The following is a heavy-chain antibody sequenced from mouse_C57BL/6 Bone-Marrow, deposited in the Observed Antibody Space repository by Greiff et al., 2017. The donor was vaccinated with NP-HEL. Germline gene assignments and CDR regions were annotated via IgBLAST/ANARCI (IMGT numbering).Heavy chain of an antibody. CDR3: ARWEVYSNYVGFAY. J-gene: IGHJ3*01. V-gene: IGHV1-55*01. CDR2: IYPGSGST. Sequence: VQLQQPGAELVKPGASVKMSCKASGYTFTSYWITWVKQRPGQGLEWIGDIYPGSGSTNSNEKFKSKATLTVDTSSSTAYMQLSSLTSEDSAVYYCARWEVYSNYVGFAYWGQGTLVTVSA. CDR1: GYTFTSYW. D-gene: IGHD2-5*01.